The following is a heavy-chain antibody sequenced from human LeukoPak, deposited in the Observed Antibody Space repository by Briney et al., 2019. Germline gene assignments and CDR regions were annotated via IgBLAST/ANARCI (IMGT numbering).Heavy chain of an antibody. CDR1: GFTFSSYA. V-gene: IGHV3-23*01. J-gene: IGHJ6*03. CDR2: ISGSGGST. Sequence: PGGSLRLSCAASGFTFSSYAMSWVRQAPGKGLEWVSAISGSGGSTYYADSVKGRFTISRDNSKNSLYLQMNSLRAEDTAVYYCARDTGYQLLYGYYYYMDVWGKGTTVTVSS. CDR3: ARDTGYQLLYGYYYYMDV. D-gene: IGHD2-2*02.